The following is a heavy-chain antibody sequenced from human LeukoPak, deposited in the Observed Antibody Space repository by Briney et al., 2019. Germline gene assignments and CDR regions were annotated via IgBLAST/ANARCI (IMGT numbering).Heavy chain of an antibody. Sequence: SETLSLTCTVSGGSISSSSYYWGWIRQPPGKGLKWIGSIYYSGSTYYNPSLKSRVTISVDTSKNQFSLKLSSVTAADTAVYYCARDQSGSSGWFDYWGQGTLVTVSS. CDR2: IYYSGST. D-gene: IGHD6-19*01. J-gene: IGHJ4*02. V-gene: IGHV4-39*07. CDR1: GGSISSSSYY. CDR3: ARDQSGSSGWFDY.